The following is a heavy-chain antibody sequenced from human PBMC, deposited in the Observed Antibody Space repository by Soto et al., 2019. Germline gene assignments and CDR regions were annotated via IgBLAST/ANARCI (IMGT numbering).Heavy chain of an antibody. J-gene: IGHJ4*02. CDR2: ISSSGNTI. CDR3: AREHLPTSYYHY. V-gene: IGHV3-48*03. CDR1: GFTFSSYE. Sequence: GGSLRLSCAASGFTFSSYEMNWVRQAPGKGLEWVSYISSSGNTIYYADSVKGRFTISRDNAKNSLYLQMNSPRAEDTAVYYCAREHLPTSYYHYSGPRPLVTVSS. D-gene: IGHD3-10*01.